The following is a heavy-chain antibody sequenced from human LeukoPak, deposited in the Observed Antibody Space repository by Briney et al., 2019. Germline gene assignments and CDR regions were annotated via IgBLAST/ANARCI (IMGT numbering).Heavy chain of an antibody. D-gene: IGHD3-22*01. V-gene: IGHV4-39*01. J-gene: IGHJ1*01. Sequence: SETLSLTCSVSGDSVSRSDSYWDWIRQPPGKGLEWIGTIYHSGRTYYSPSLKSRVTMSVDPSNNQFSLNLRSVTAADTALYYCARRRYYDGSGYLEWGQGTLLSVSS. CDR2: IYHSGRT. CDR1: GDSVSRSDSY. CDR3: ARRRYYDGSGYLE.